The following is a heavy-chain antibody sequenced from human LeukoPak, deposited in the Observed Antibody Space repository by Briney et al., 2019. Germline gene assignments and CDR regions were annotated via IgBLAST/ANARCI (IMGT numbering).Heavy chain of an antibody. V-gene: IGHV3-23*01. Sequence: SGGSLRLSCAASGFTFSSYAMSWVRQAPGEGLEWVSAISGSGGSTYYADSVKGRFTISRDNSKNTLYLQMNSLRAEDTAVYYCVSFHQLVDYWGQGTLVTVSS. CDR3: VSFHQLVDY. D-gene: IGHD2-2*01. J-gene: IGHJ4*02. CDR2: ISGSGGST. CDR1: GFTFSSYA.